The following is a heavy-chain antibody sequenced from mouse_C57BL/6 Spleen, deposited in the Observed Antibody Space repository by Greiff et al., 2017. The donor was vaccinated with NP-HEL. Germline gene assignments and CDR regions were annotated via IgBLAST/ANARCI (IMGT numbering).Heavy chain of an antibody. Sequence: QVQLQQPGAELVMPGASVKLSCKASGYTFTSYWMHWVKQRPGQGLEWIGEIDPSDSYTNYNQKFKGKSTLTVDTSSSTAYMQLSSLTSEDSAVYYCAISVTTVVAGGYFDYWGQGTTLTVSS. CDR1: GYTFTSYW. CDR2: IDPSDSYT. CDR3: AISVTTVVAGGYFDY. V-gene: IGHV1-69*01. J-gene: IGHJ2*01. D-gene: IGHD1-1*01.